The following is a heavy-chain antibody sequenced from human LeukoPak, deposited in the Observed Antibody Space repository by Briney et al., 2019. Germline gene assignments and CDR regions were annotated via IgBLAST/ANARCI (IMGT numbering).Heavy chain of an antibody. Sequence: PSETLSLTCTVSGGSISSGSYYWSWIRQPAGKGLEWIGRIYTSGSTNYNPSLKSRVTISVDTSKNQFSLKLSSVTAADTAVYYCAREGPAGLYSSGRTHDFDIWGQGTMVTVSS. D-gene: IGHD6-19*01. J-gene: IGHJ3*02. CDR3: AREGPAGLYSSGRTHDFDI. V-gene: IGHV4-61*02. CDR1: GGSISSGSYY. CDR2: IYTSGST.